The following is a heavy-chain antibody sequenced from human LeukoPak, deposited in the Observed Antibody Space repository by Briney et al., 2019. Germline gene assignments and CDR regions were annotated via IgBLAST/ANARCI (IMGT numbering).Heavy chain of an antibody. CDR3: AKDLERWLQNDAFDI. V-gene: IGHV3-23*01. CDR1: GFTFSSYA. J-gene: IGHJ3*02. D-gene: IGHD5-24*01. Sequence: GGSLRLSCAASGFTFSSYAMSWVRQAPGKGLEWVSAISGSGGSTYYADSVKGRFTISRDNSKNALYLQMNSLRAEDTAVYYCAKDLERWLQNDAFDIWGQGTMVTVSS. CDR2: ISGSGGST.